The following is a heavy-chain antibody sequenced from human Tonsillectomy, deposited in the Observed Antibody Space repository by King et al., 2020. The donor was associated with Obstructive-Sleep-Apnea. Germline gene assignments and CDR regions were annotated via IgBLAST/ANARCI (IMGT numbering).Heavy chain of an antibody. D-gene: IGHD6-25*01. CDR2: SYHSGST. CDR1: GYSITSGYY. CDR3: ARDQRA. J-gene: IGHJ5*02. V-gene: IGHV4-38-2*02. Sequence: VQLQESGPGLVKPSETLSLTCTVSGYSITSGYYWGWIRQPPGQGLEWIASSYHSGSTYYNPSLNSRVTIPVDTSKNQFSLKLTSVTAADTAVYYCARDQRAWGQGTLVTVSS.